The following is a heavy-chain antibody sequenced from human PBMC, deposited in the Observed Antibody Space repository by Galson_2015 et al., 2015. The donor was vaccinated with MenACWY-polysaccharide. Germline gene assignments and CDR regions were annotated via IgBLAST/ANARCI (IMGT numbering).Heavy chain of an antibody. Sequence: SGSEAKKPGESLKISCKGSGYSFTSYWLGWGGQMAGEGLEGNGTLNPGGSGTPYRPSFQGQVTISADKSINPAYLQWTSLKASDTAMYYCARHKGCSSPNCQLTLVDYWGQGTLVTVSS. D-gene: IGHD2-2*01. CDR3: ARHKGCSSPNCQLTLVDY. CDR1: GYSFTSYW. CDR2: LNPGGSGT. J-gene: IGHJ4*02. V-gene: IGHV5-51*01.